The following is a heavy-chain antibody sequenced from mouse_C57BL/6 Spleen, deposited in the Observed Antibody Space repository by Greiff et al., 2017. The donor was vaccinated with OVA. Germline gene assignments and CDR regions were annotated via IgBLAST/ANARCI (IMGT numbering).Heavy chain of an antibody. CDR1: GEACTSHM. J-gene: IGHJ4*01. D-gene: IGHD2-3*01. Sequence: QVQLQQPGAELVKPGASVKLSCKDCGEACTSHMMHWVKQRPGQGLEWIGMIHPNSGSTNYNEKFKSKATLTVDKSSSTAYMQLSSLTSEDSAVYYCARWNDGYYDAMDYWGQGTSVTVSS. CDR2: IHPNSGST. V-gene: IGHV1-64*01. CDR3: ARWNDGYYDAMDY.